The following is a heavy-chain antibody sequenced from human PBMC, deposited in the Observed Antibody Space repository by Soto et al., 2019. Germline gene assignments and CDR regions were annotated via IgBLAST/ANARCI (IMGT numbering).Heavy chain of an antibody. D-gene: IGHD6-25*01. Sequence: GGSLRLSCAASGFTFSSYAMHWVRQAPGKGLEWVAVISYDGSNKYYADSVKGRFTISRDNSKNTLYQQMNSLRAEDTAVYYCAREIAAGPYFDYWGQGTLVTVSS. CDR1: GFTFSSYA. CDR3: AREIAAGPYFDY. J-gene: IGHJ4*02. CDR2: ISYDGSNK. V-gene: IGHV3-30-3*01.